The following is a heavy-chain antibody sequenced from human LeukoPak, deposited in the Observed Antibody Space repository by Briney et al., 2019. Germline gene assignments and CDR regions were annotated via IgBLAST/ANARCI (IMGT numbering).Heavy chain of an antibody. CDR1: GYTFSTYY. CDR2: INPSGGST. D-gene: IGHD3-10*01. V-gene: IGHV1-46*01. J-gene: IGHJ4*02. CDR3: ARDSGSFVFDY. Sequence: ASVKVSCKASGYTFSTYYMHWVRQAPGQGLEWMGMINPSGGSTNYAEKFQGGVTMTRDTSTRTVYMELSSLRSEDTAVYYCARDSGSFVFDYWGQGTLVTVSS.